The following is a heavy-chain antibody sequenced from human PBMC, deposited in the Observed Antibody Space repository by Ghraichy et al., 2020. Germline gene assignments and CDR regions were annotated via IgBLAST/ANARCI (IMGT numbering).Heavy chain of an antibody. D-gene: IGHD2-2*01. CDR3: ARGPSTPPHKYCSSTSCYAYYYYYMDV. J-gene: IGHJ6*03. V-gene: IGHV4-34*01. CDR2: INHSGST. Sequence: SETLSLTCAVYGGSFSGYYWSWIRQPPGKGLEWIGEINHSGSTNYNPSLKSRVTISVDTSKNQFSLKLSSVTAADTAVYYCARGPSTPPHKYCSSTSCYAYYYYYMDVWGKGTTVTVSS. CDR1: GGSFSGYY.